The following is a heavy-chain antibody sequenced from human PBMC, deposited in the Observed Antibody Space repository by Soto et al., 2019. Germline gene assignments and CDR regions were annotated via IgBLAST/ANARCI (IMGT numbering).Heavy chain of an antibody. CDR1: GGSMSRYY. V-gene: IGHV4-59*01. CDR2: IHYTGST. J-gene: IGHJ5*02. Sequence: SETLSLPCTVSGGSMSRYYWAWIRQPPGKGLEWIGNIHYTGSTNYNPSLKSRVTIFQGTSTSQFSLKVGSVTAADTAVYYCARDLTISSTDGPLDPWGHGTLVTVSS. CDR3: ARDLTISSTDGPLDP. D-gene: IGHD1-1*01.